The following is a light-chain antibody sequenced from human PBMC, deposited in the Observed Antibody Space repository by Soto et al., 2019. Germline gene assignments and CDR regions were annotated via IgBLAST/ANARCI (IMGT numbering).Light chain of an antibody. CDR1: QSISNY. V-gene: IGKV3-11*01. CDR3: QQRSNWPLT. J-gene: IGKJ4*01. Sequence: EIVLTQSPATLSLSPGERATLSCRASQSISNYLAWYQQKPGQAPRLLIYDASNRATGITARFSGSGSGTDCTLIISSLEPEDFAVYYCQQRSNWPLTFGGGTKVEIK. CDR2: DAS.